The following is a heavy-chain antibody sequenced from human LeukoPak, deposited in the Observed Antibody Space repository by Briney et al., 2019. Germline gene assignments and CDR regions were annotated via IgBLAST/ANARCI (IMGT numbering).Heavy chain of an antibody. J-gene: IGHJ5*02. Sequence: PGRSLSLSCTTSGFTFGTHTMQWFRQAPGKGLQWIGFIRSSGTTQYAASVRGRFTISRDDSKGIAYLQMNSLKTEDTAVYYCTRDRFYVWFDPWGQGTLVTVSS. V-gene: IGHV3-49*03. CDR1: GFTFGTHT. CDR2: IRSSGTT. D-gene: IGHD3-16*01. CDR3: TRDRFYVWFDP.